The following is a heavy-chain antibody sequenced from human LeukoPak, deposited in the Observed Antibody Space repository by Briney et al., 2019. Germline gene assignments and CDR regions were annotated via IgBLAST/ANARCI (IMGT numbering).Heavy chain of an antibody. V-gene: IGHV3-23*01. Sequence: PGGSLRLSCAASGFTFSSYAMSWVRQAPGKGLEWVSAISGSGGSTYCADSVKGRFTISRDNSKNTLYLQMNSLRAEDTAVYYCAKRLSSGYSPSFDYWGQGTLVTVSS. D-gene: IGHD3-22*01. J-gene: IGHJ4*02. CDR2: ISGSGGST. CDR1: GFTFSSYA. CDR3: AKRLSSGYSPSFDY.